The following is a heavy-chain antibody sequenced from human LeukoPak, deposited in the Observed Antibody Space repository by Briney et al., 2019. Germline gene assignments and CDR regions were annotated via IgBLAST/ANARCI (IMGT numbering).Heavy chain of an antibody. CDR1: KGAVKNYY. CDR3: ATLVYSGSRYHFDT. V-gene: IGHV4-59*02. CDR2: FLYSGTT. J-gene: IGHJ4*02. Sequence: SETLSLTCSVSKGAVKNYYWTWIRQPPGQGLEWIGNFLYSGTTTYRASLDSRLIISVDNSKNTVSLRLFSVTDADTAVYYCATLVYSGSRYHFDTWGQGTLVTVSS. D-gene: IGHD1-26*01.